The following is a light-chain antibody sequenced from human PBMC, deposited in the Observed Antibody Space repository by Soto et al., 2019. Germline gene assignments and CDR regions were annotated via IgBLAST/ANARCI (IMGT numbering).Light chain of an antibody. CDR3: QSYDSSLTGSRV. J-gene: IGLJ1*01. Sequence: QSVLTQPPSVSGAPGQRVTISCTGSSSSIGAGYAVHWYQQLPGTAPKLLIYGNTNRPSGVPDRFSGSKSGTSASLAITGLQAADEADYYCQSYDSSLTGSRVLGTGTKVTVL. CDR1: SSSIGAGYA. V-gene: IGLV1-40*01. CDR2: GNT.